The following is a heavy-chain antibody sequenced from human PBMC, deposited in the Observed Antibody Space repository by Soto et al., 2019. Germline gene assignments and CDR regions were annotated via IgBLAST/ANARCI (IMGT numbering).Heavy chain of an antibody. CDR3: ARLLSGYYMDV. CDR1: GGSISNSNYY. J-gene: IGHJ6*03. V-gene: IGHV4-39*01. D-gene: IGHD2-15*01. CDR2: ISYTGST. Sequence: SETLSLTCTVSGGSISNSNYYWGWIRQPPEKGLEWIASISYTGSTFYKPSLKSRVTIYADTSKNQFSLKLSSVTAADTAVYYCARLLSGYYMDVWGKGTTVTVSS.